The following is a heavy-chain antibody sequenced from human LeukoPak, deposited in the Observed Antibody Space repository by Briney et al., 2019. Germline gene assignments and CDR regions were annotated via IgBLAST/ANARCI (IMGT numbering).Heavy chain of an antibody. CDR2: IYYSGST. D-gene: IGHD1-1*01. V-gene: IGHV4-59*08. Sequence: SETLSLTCTVSGGSISSYYWSWIRQPPGKGLEWIGYIYYSGSTNYNPSLKSRVTISVDTSKNQFSLKLSSVTAADTAVYYCARLHRNDGHIRFDYWGQGTLVTVSS. CDR1: GGSISSYY. CDR3: ARLHRNDGHIRFDY. J-gene: IGHJ4*02.